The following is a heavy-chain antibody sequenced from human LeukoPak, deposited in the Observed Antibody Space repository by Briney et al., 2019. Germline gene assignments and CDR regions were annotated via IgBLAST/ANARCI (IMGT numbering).Heavy chain of an antibody. CDR2: ISGSGGST. J-gene: IGHJ4*02. Sequence: PGRSLRLSCAASGFTFSSYSIQWVRQAPGKGLEWVSGISGSGGSTYYADSVKGRFTISRDNSKNALYLQMNSLRAEDTAVYYCAKSTAWGEGSGGSNYWGQGTLVTVSS. CDR1: GFTFSSYS. V-gene: IGHV3-23*01. CDR3: AKSTAWGEGSGGSNY. D-gene: IGHD2-15*01.